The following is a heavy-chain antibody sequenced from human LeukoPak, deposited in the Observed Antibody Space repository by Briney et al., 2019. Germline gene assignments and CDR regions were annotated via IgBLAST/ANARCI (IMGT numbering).Heavy chain of an antibody. V-gene: IGHV4-4*07. CDR3: ARDRSLGELTTESPSFDY. J-gene: IGHJ4*02. CDR1: GGSISSYY. D-gene: IGHD3-16*01. CDR2: IYSSGST. Sequence: SETLSLTCTVFGGSISSYYWGWIRQPAGKGLEWIGRIYSSGSTKYNPSLKSRVTMSIDTSKNQFSLKLSSVTAADTAVYYCARDRSLGELTTESPSFDYWGQGTLVTVSS.